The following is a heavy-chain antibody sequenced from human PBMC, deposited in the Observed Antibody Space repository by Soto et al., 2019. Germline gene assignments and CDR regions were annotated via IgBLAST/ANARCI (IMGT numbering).Heavy chain of an antibody. J-gene: IGHJ4*02. CDR3: AKASGDYYDSSGYLAFDY. Sequence: GGSLRLSCAASGFTFSSYAMSWVRQAPGKGLEWVSAISGSGGSTYYADSVKGRFTISRDNSKNTLYLQMNSLRAEDTAVYYCAKASGDYYDSSGYLAFDYWGQGTLVTVTS. D-gene: IGHD3-22*01. CDR1: GFTFSSYA. CDR2: ISGSGGST. V-gene: IGHV3-23*01.